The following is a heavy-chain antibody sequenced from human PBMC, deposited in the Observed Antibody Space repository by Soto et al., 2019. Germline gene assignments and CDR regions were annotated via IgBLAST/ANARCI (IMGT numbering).Heavy chain of an antibody. D-gene: IGHD3-3*01. CDR1: GYTFTSYD. Sequence: EASVKVSCKASGYTFTSYDINWVRQATGQGLEWMGWMNPNSGNTGYAQKFQGRVTMTRNTSISTAYMELSSLRSEDTAVYYCARGRRGGYDFWSGYPPLGYYYYMDVWGKGTTVTVSS. CDR2: MNPNSGNT. CDR3: ARGRRGGYDFWSGYPPLGYYYYMDV. J-gene: IGHJ6*03. V-gene: IGHV1-8*01.